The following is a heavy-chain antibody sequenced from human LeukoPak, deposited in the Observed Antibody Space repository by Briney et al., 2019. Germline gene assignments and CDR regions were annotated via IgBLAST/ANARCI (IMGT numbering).Heavy chain of an antibody. CDR3: AKGAGPPWFDP. CDR1: GGSISSGIYY. D-gene: IGHD6-19*01. V-gene: IGHV4-61*02. CDR2: ISSTGRT. Sequence: PSETLSLTCTVSGGSISSGIYYWSWIRQPAGKGLEWIGRISSTGRTDYNPSLTSRVTISVDTSKNQLSMKLSSVTAADTAVYYCAKGAGPPWFDPWGQGTLVTVSS. J-gene: IGHJ5*02.